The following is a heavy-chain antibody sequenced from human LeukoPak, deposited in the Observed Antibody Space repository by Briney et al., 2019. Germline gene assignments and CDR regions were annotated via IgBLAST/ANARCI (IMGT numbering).Heavy chain of an antibody. J-gene: IGHJ6*03. CDR1: GGSISSSSYY. Sequence: SETLSLTCTVSGGSISSSSYYWGWIRQPPGKGLEWIGSIYYSGSTYYNPSLKSRVTISVDTSKNQFSLQLSSATAAHTAVYYCARLKFSFYSYMDVWGKGTTVTVS. V-gene: IGHV4-39*01. CDR2: IYYSGST. CDR3: ARLKFSFYSYMDV.